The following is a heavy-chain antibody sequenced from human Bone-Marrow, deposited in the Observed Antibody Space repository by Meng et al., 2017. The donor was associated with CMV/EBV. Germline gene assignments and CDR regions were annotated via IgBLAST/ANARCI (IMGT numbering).Heavy chain of an antibody. D-gene: IGHD2-2*01. J-gene: IGHJ6*02. V-gene: IGHV5-51*01. CDR2: IYHGDSDT. CDR3: ARQPWDRNYFSSTSCYPNYYYYGMDV. Sequence: GESPKISWNGSGYSFTSYWIGWVRQMPGKGLEWMGIIYHGDSDTRYSPFFQGQVTISADNSISTAYLQWSSLKASDTAMYYCARQPWDRNYFSSTSCYPNYYYYGMDVWGQGTTVTVAS. CDR1: GYSFTSYW.